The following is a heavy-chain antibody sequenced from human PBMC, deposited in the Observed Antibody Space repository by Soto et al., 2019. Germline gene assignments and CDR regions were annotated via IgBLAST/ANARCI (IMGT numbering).Heavy chain of an antibody. D-gene: IGHD1-1*01. CDR2: FYYSGST. CDR3: AREGRMGTFDY. Sequence: TSGTLSLTRTVSGGSVSGGSYFWSWVRQPPGKGLEWIGYFYYSGSTKYNPSLKSRVTILGDTSKNQFSLKLNSVTAADTAVYYCAREGRMGTFDYWGQGALVTVSS. J-gene: IGHJ4*02. CDR1: GGSVSGGSYF. V-gene: IGHV4-61*01.